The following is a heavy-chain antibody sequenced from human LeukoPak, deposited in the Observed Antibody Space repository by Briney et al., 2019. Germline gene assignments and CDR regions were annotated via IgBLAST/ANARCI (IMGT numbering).Heavy chain of an antibody. CDR1: GFTFSTCA. Sequence: PGGSLRPSCASSGFTFSTCAMSWVRKAPGKGLEWVSTISGGGSTDYADSVKGQFTISRDNSKNTLYLQMNSLRAEDTAVYYCARERYFDYWGQGTLVTVSS. J-gene: IGHJ4*02. CDR3: ARERYFDY. CDR2: ISGGGST. V-gene: IGHV3-23*01.